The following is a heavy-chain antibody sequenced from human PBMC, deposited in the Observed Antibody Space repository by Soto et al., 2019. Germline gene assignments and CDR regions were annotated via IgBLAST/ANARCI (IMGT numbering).Heavy chain of an antibody. J-gene: IGHJ4*02. V-gene: IGHV3-48*02. CDR1: GFTFSNYG. Sequence: EVQQVESGGGLVQRGGSLRLSCAVSGFTFSNYGMNWVRQAPGRGLAWVSYISSSGSTIQYADSVKGRFTVSRDNARNSLYLQMNSLRDDDTAVYYCAGGGAARPDYWGQGTLVTVSS. CDR2: ISSSGSTI. D-gene: IGHD3-16*01. CDR3: AGGGAARPDY.